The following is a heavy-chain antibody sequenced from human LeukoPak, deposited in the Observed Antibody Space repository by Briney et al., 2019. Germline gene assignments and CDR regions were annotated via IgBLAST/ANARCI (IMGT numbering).Heavy chain of an antibody. Sequence: GGSLRLSCAASGFTFSTYGMHWVRQAPGKGLEWVTLTSYDGSNKYYADSVKGRFTISRDNPKNTLYLQMNSLRAEDTAVYYCARASHCSSTSCYSGYWGQGTLVTVSS. D-gene: IGHD2-2*02. CDR2: TSYDGSNK. CDR3: ARASHCSSTSCYSGY. J-gene: IGHJ4*02. V-gene: IGHV3-30*03. CDR1: GFTFSTYG.